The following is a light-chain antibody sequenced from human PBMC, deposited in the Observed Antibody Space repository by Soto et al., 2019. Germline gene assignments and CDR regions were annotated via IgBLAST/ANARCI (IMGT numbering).Light chain of an antibody. Sequence: DIVMTQSPDSLAVSLGERATINCKSSESVLYSSNNKNYLAWYQQKPGQPPKLLIYWASTRESGVPDRFSGSGSGTDFTLTISSLQAEDVAAYYCKQHYSTPQTFGQGTKVEIQ. CDR3: KQHYSTPQT. J-gene: IGKJ1*01. CDR2: WAS. CDR1: ESVLYSSNNKNY. V-gene: IGKV4-1*01.